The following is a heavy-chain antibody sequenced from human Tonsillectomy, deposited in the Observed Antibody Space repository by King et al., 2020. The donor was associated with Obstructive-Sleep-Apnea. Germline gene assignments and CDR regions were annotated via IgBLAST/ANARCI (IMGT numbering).Heavy chain of an antibody. Sequence: QLQESGPGLVKPSQTLSLTCSVSDDSISSSAYYWGWIRQYPGKGLEWIGCISHSGSPYYNPSLKSRVTISVETSQKQFFLKLSSVTAADTAVYYCARSTEYSTYAAYWCQGILVTVSS. D-gene: IGHD4-11*01. CDR3: ARSTEYSTYAAY. CDR1: DDSISSSAYY. J-gene: IGHJ4*02. V-gene: IGHV4-31*03. CDR2: ISHSGSP.